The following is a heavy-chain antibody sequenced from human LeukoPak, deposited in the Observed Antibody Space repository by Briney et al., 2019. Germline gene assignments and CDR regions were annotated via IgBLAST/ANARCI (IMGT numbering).Heavy chain of an antibody. CDR1: GFNSGNYW. J-gene: IGHJ3*02. CDR3: AGFMASPGPNVFNI. Sequence: GGSLRLSCAASGFNSGNYWMSWVRQAPGQRLEWLANIKQDGIETYYLDSVRGRFTISRDSARNSVYLQMNSLRADETAVYFCAGFMASPGPNVFNIGGKGTLVPVFS. CDR2: IKQDGIET. D-gene: IGHD2-8*02. V-gene: IGHV3-7*01.